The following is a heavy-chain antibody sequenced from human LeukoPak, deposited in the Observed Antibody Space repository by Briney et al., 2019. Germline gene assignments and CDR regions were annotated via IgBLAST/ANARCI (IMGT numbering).Heavy chain of an antibody. CDR3: ATATVDWYLDY. CDR1: GLTFSRYA. Sequence: PGGSLRLSCAASGLTFSRYAMHWVRQAPGKGLEWVAVISSDGGNRHYADSVRGQFTISRDNSKNTLYLQMNTLRDDDTAVYYCATATVDWYLDYWGQGTLVSVSS. D-gene: IGHD2-15*01. CDR2: ISSDGGNR. J-gene: IGHJ4*01. V-gene: IGHV3-30-3*01.